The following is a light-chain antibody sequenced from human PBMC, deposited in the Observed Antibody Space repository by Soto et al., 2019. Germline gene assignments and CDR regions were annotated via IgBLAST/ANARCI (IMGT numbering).Light chain of an antibody. Sequence: DIQMTQSPSTLSASVGDRVTITCRARQSIGTALAWYQQKPGKAPKLLIYAASSLESVVPSRFSGSGSGTDFTLTIRRLESEDFAVYYCQQYGSSPGTFGQGTKVDIK. J-gene: IGKJ1*01. CDR1: QSIGTA. V-gene: IGKV1-5*03. CDR2: AAS. CDR3: QQYGSSPGT.